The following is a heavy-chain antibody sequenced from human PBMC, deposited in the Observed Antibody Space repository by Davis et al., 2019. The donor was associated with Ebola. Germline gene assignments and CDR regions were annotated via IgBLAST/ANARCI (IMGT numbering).Heavy chain of an antibody. Sequence: SQTLLLTCVISGDSVSRKSGAWNWIRQSPSRGLEWLGRTYYRSKWYTDYAVSVKSRITIIPDTSKNQFSLQLKSVTPEDTAVYYCATWKLVVITGLVSAGPVNYWGQGTLVTVSS. J-gene: IGHJ4*02. CDR3: ATWKLVVITGLVSAGPVNY. CDR2: TYYRSKWYT. D-gene: IGHD3-22*01. V-gene: IGHV6-1*01. CDR1: GDSVSRKSGA.